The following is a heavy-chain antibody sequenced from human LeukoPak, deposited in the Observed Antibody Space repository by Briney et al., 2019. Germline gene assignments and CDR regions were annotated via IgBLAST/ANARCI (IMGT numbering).Heavy chain of an antibody. CDR1: GGSISSGNYS. J-gene: IGHJ4*02. D-gene: IGHD3-22*01. CDR3: ATNYYDSGYDY. Sequence: SETLSLTCTVSGGSISSGNYSWSWIRQHPVKGLEWIGYISYSGSTDYNPSLKRRVTISVDRSKNQFSLKLSSVTAADTAVYYCATNYYDSGYDYWGQGTLVTVSS. CDR2: ISYSGST. V-gene: IGHV4-30-2*01.